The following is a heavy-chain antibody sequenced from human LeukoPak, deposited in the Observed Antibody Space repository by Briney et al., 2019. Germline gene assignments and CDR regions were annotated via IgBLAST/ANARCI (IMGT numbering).Heavy chain of an antibody. D-gene: IGHD4-11*01. CDR3: ATYSILNAREFRY. CDR2: IKQDGSEK. V-gene: IGHV3-7*01. Sequence: GGSLRLSCAASGFTFDDHGMSWVRQAPGKGLEWVANIKQDGSEKYYVDSVKGRFAISRDNAKNSVYLQMNSLGADDTAVYYCATYSILNAREFRYWGQGTLVTVTS. J-gene: IGHJ1*01. CDR1: GFTFDDHG.